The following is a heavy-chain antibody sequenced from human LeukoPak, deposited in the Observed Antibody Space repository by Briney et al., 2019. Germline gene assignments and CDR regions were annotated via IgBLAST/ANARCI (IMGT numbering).Heavy chain of an antibody. Sequence: GGSLRLSCAASGFTFSSYSMNWVRQAPGKGLEWVSYISSSSSTIYYADSVKGRFIISRDNAKNSLYLQMNSLKAEDTALYFCAKGKPRGDYYGSGIYFYFDYWGQGALVTVSS. CDR3: AKGKPRGDYYGSGIYFYFDY. CDR2: ISSSSSTI. D-gene: IGHD3-10*01. V-gene: IGHV3-48*04. J-gene: IGHJ4*02. CDR1: GFTFSSYS.